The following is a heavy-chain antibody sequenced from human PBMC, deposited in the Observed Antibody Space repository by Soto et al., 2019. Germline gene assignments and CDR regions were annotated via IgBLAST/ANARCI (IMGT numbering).Heavy chain of an antibody. J-gene: IGHJ6*02. Sequence: ASVKVSCKASGYTFTSYAMHWVRQAPGQRLEWMGWINAGNGNTKYSQKFQGRVTITRGTSASTAYMELSSLRSEDTAVYYCATQRYYDFWSGYYYYYGMDVWGQGTTVTVSS. D-gene: IGHD3-3*01. CDR3: ATQRYYDFWSGYYYYYGMDV. CDR1: GYTFTSYA. CDR2: INAGNGNT. V-gene: IGHV1-3*01.